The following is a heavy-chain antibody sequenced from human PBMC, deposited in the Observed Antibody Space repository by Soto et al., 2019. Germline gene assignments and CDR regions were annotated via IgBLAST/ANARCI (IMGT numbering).Heavy chain of an antibody. CDR3: AKDGPNYYDSSGYYWGFDY. V-gene: IGHV3-23*01. CDR2: ISGSGVST. D-gene: IGHD3-22*01. Sequence: EVQLLESGGGLGQPGGSLRLSCAASGFTFSNYAMSWVRQAPGKGLEWVSGISGSGVSTHYADSVKGRFTISRDNSKNTLYLKMNSLRAEDTAVYYCAKDGPNYYDSSGYYWGFDYWGQGTLVTVSS. CDR1: GFTFSNYA. J-gene: IGHJ4*02.